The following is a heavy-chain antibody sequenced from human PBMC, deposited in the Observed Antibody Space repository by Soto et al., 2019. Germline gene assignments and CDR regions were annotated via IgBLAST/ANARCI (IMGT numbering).Heavy chain of an antibody. CDR1: GDSVSSNSAA. CDR3: ARDLAALRYFDWLPDYYYYGMDV. CDR2: TYYRSKWYN. J-gene: IGHJ6*02. D-gene: IGHD3-9*01. V-gene: IGHV6-1*01. Sequence: SQTLSLTCAISGDSVSSNSAAWNWIRQSPSRGLEWLGRTYYRSKWYNDYAVSVKSRITINPDTSKNQFSLQLNSVTPEGTAVYYCARDLAALRYFDWLPDYYYYGMDVWGQGTTVTVSS.